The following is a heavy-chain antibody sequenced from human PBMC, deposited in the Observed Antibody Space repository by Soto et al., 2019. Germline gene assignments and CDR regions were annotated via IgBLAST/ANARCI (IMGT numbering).Heavy chain of an antibody. CDR2: INHSGST. J-gene: IGHJ4*02. CDR1: GGSFSGYY. Sequence: PSETLSLTCAVYGGSFSGYYWSWIRQPPGKGLEWIGEINHSGSTNYNPSLKSRVTISVDTSKNQFSLKLSSVTAADTAVYYCARLLSWEPDYWGQGTLVTVSS. D-gene: IGHD6-13*01. CDR3: ARLLSWEPDY. V-gene: IGHV4-34*01.